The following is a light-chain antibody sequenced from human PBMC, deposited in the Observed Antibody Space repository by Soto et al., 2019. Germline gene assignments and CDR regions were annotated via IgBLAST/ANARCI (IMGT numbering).Light chain of an antibody. CDR3: QQYNVYSPT. V-gene: IGKV1-5*03. CDR2: MAS. Sequence: IQMTQSPSTLSASVGDRVTITCRASQSISSWLAWYQQQPGKAPNLLIYMASTLETGVPSRFSGSGSGTEFTLTITTLQPDDFATYYCQQYNVYSPTFGQGTKVEI. J-gene: IGKJ1*01. CDR1: QSISSW.